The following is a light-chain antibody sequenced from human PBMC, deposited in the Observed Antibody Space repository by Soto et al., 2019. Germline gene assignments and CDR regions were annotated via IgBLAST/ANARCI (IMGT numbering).Light chain of an antibody. CDR1: QDISNY. Sequence: DIQMTQSPSSLSASVGDRVTITCQASQDISNYLNWYQQKPGKAPKLLIYDASNLETGVPSRFSGSGSGTDFTFTISSLQPEDIATHYCQQYDNLPRLTFGGGTKVEI. V-gene: IGKV1-33*01. J-gene: IGKJ4*01. CDR3: QQYDNLPRLT. CDR2: DAS.